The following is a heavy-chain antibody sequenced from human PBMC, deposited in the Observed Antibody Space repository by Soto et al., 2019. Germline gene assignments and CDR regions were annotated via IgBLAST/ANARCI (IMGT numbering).Heavy chain of an antibody. J-gene: IGHJ5*02. V-gene: IGHV1-69*01. D-gene: IGHD3-22*01. CDR1: GGTFSSYA. CDR2: IIPIFGTA. Sequence: SVKVSCKAPGGTFSSYAISWVRQAAGQGLDRMGGIIPIFGTANYAQKFQGRVTITADESTSTAYMELSSLRSEDTAVYYCARAPYYYDSSGSLNGWFDPWGQGTLVTVSS. CDR3: ARAPYYYDSSGSLNGWFDP.